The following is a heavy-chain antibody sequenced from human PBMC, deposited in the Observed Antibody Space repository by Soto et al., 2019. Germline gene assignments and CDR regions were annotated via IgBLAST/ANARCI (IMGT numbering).Heavy chain of an antibody. D-gene: IGHD3-9*01. Sequence: QVQLVQSGAEVKKPGASVKVSCKASGYTFTSYAMHWVRQAPGQRLEWMGWINAGNGNTKYSQKFQGRVTITRDTSASTAYMELSSLRSEDTAVYYCASVPFRGPNRYFDWFGAFDIWGQGTMVTVSS. CDR3: ASVPFRGPNRYFDWFGAFDI. V-gene: IGHV1-3*01. CDR1: GYTFTSYA. CDR2: INAGNGNT. J-gene: IGHJ3*02.